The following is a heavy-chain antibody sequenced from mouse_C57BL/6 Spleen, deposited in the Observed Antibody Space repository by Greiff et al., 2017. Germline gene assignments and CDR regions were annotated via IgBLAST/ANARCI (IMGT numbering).Heavy chain of an antibody. V-gene: IGHV3-1*01. CDR2: ISYSGST. D-gene: IGHD2-4*01. Sequence: EVQLQQSGPGMVKPSQSLSLTCTVTGYSITSGYDWHWIRHFPGNKLEWMGYISYSGSTNYNPSLKSRISITHDTSKNHFFLKLNSVTTEDTATYYCARDRGDYDGYWYFDVWGTGTTVTVSS. CDR1: GYSITSGYD. J-gene: IGHJ1*03. CDR3: ARDRGDYDGYWYFDV.